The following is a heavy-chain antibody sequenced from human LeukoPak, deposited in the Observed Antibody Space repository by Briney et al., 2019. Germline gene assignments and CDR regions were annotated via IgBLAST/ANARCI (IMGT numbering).Heavy chain of an antibody. Sequence: PGRSLRLSCAASGCTLSNCWMTWFRQAPGKGLEWVANINQDGSVHSYVDSLKGRFTISKDNAKNSLYLKMNSLRVEDTAVYYCARGPGYLTDYWGRGTLVTVSS. V-gene: IGHV3-7*01. CDR3: ARGPGYLTDY. D-gene: IGHD2-15*01. CDR1: GCTLSNCW. J-gene: IGHJ4*02. CDR2: INQDGSVH.